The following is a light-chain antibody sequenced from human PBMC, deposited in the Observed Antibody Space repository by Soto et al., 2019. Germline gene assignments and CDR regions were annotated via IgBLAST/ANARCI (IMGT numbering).Light chain of an antibody. J-gene: IGLJ1*01. CDR1: SSDVGTYKY. V-gene: IGLV2-14*01. Sequence: QSVLTQPASVSGSPGQSITISCTGTSSDVGTYKYVSWYQQQPGKAPKLLIYEVSNRPSGVSNRFSCSKSGNTASLTISGLQAEDEADYYCSSYTSDVFGSGTKVTVL. CDR3: SSYTSDV. CDR2: EVS.